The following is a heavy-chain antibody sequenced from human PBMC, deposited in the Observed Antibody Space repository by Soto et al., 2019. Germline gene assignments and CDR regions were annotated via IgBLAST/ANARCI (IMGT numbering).Heavy chain of an antibody. V-gene: IGHV3-23*01. CDR2: ISGSTGTT. CDR3: AKVIVLGASTLEY. J-gene: IGHJ4*02. D-gene: IGHD6-6*01. CDR1: GFMFNHYA. Sequence: EQVLESGGGLVQPGGSLRLSCEASGFMFNHYAMAWVRQTPGKGLEWVSVISGSTGTTYYADSVKGRFTISRDNSKNTVYLQMNSLRVEDSALYSCAKVIVLGASTLEYWCPGTRVTVAA.